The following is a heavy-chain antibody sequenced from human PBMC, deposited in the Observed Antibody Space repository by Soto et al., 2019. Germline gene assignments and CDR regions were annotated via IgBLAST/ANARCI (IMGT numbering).Heavy chain of an antibody. J-gene: IGHJ4*02. CDR2: IYYRGNT. V-gene: IGHV4-39*01. CDR1: GDSINSDKYY. CDR3: ARLEGLATISYYFDF. D-gene: IGHD3-9*01. Sequence: QLQLQESGPGLVKPSETLSLTCSVSGDSINSDKYYWGWIRQPPGKGLEWIGSIYYRGNTYYNPSRQTRVTISLDKSKGQFSLKLNSVTAADSAMYFCARLEGLATISYYFDFWGQGALVTVSS.